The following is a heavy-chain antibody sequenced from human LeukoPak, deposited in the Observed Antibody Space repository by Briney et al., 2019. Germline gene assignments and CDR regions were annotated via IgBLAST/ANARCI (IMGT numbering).Heavy chain of an antibody. CDR1: GFTFSSYA. D-gene: IGHD7-27*01. CDR3: AKETRLTGAFDN. Sequence: GGSLRLSCAASGFTFSSYAMSWVRQAPGKGLEWVSAISSSGNSTYYADSVRGRFTISRDNSKNTLYLQMNSLRAEDTAVYYCAKETRLTGAFDNWGQGTMVTVSS. V-gene: IGHV3-23*01. J-gene: IGHJ3*02. CDR2: ISSSGNST.